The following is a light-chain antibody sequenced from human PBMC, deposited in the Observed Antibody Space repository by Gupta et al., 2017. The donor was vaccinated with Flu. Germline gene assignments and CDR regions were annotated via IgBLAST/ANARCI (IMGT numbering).Light chain of an antibody. Sequence: DIQVTQSPSSLSASVGDRLTITCQTSQDIAKYLNWYQLKPGKAPKLLIKETPHLQTGVPSRFSGSGSGSDFTFTISGLQAEDVATYFCLQYDTRPPYTFGQGTKVDI. CDR3: LQYDTRPPYT. CDR1: QDIAKY. CDR2: ETP. V-gene: IGKV1-33*01. J-gene: IGKJ2*01.